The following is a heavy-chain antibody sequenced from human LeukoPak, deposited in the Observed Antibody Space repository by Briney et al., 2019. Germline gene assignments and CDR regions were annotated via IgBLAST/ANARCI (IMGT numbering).Heavy chain of an antibody. Sequence: PSQTLSLTCAVSGGSISSGDFPWSWIRQPPGKGLEWIGYIFHTGHTSYNPSLKSRVTISVDTSKNQFSLKLSSVTAADTAVYYCARHVPSGYYFDYWGQGTLVTVSS. J-gene: IGHJ4*02. CDR3: ARHVPSGYYFDY. D-gene: IGHD1-26*01. CDR2: IFHTGHT. CDR1: GGSISSGDFP. V-gene: IGHV4-30-2*03.